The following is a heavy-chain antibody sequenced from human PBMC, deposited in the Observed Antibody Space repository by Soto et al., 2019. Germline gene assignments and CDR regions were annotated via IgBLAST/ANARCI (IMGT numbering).Heavy chain of an antibody. V-gene: IGHV3-21*01. Sequence: VGALRLSCAPSGFSFSTYSMNLGRQAPRKGLEWVSSISSSSGYIYYADSVKGRFTISRDNAKNSLYLQMNSLRAEGTAVYYCARDLRYYDSSGYFGYWGQGTLVNVSS. D-gene: IGHD3-22*01. CDR2: ISSSSGYI. CDR1: GFSFSTYS. J-gene: IGHJ4*02. CDR3: ARDLRYYDSSGYFGY.